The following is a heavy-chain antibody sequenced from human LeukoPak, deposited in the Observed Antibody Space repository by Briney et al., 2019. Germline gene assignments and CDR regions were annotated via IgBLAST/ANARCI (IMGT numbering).Heavy chain of an antibody. D-gene: IGHD2-2*01. CDR2: INHSGST. Sequence: SETLSLTCAVYGGSFSGYYWSWIRQPPGKGLEWIGEINHSGSTNYNPSLKSRVTISVDTSKNQFSLKLSSVTAADTAVYYCARGPGSYCSSTSCRPRTYYYYGMDVWGKGNPVTVSS. CDR3: ARGPGSYCSSTSCRPRTYYYYGMDV. J-gene: IGHJ6*04. V-gene: IGHV4-34*01. CDR1: GGSFSGYY.